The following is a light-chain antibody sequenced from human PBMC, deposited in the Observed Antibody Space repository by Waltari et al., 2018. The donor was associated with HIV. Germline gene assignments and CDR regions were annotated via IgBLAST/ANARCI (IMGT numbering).Light chain of an antibody. CDR2: DVS. J-gene: IGKJ5*01. V-gene: IGKV1D-13*01. CDR1: QAISTS. CDR3: QQYKNFPIT. Sequence: AIHLPQSPSSPSASLGDRATLTCRASQAISTSLAWYQQRPGNPPKLLIYDVSSLDRGVPSRFSGSGFDTHFTLTINGLRAEDFATYHCQQYKNFPITFGRGTRLEIK.